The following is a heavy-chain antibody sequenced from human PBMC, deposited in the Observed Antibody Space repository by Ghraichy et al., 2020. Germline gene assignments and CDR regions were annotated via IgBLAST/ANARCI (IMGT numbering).Heavy chain of an antibody. CDR3: AGGSGWLQDY. D-gene: IGHD6-19*01. Sequence: GGSLRLSCAASTFTFSNYWMSWVRQAPGKGLEWVANIKQDGSEKYYVDSVKVRFTISRDNAKNSLFLQMNSLRVEDTAVYYCAGGSGWLQDYWGQGTLVTVSS. J-gene: IGHJ4*02. V-gene: IGHV3-7*03. CDR2: IKQDGSEK. CDR1: TFTFSNYW.